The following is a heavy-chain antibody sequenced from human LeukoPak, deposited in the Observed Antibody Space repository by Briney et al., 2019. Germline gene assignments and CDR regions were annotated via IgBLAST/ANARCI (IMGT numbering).Heavy chain of an antibody. V-gene: IGHV4-4*02. J-gene: IGHJ5*02. CDR1: GGSISSSNW. D-gene: IGHD3-10*01. CDR3: ARVWFGELAANWFDP. Sequence: SGTLSLTCAVSGGSISSSNWWRWVRQPPGKGREWIGEIYHSGSTNYNPSLKSRVTISVDKSKNQFSLKLSSVTAADTAVYYCARVWFGELAANWFDPWGQGTLVTVSS. CDR2: IYHSGST.